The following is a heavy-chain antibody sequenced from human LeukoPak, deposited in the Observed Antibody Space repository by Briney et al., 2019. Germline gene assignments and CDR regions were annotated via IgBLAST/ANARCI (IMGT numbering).Heavy chain of an antibody. J-gene: IGHJ1*01. V-gene: IGHV3-23*01. CDR1: GFTFSSYA. CDR2: ISGSGGST. D-gene: IGHD3-22*01. CDR3: AKDWQSVYYYDSSGYYSSAEYFQH. Sequence: GGSLRLSCAASGFTFSSYAMSWVRQAPGKGLEWVSAISGSGGSTYYADSVKGRFTISRDNSKNTLYLQMNSLRAEDTAVYYCAKDWQSVYYYDSSGYYSSAEYFQHWGQGTLVTVSS.